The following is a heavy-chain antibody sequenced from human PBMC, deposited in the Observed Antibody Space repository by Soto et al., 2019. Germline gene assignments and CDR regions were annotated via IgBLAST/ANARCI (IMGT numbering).Heavy chain of an antibody. CDR2: IYSGGST. J-gene: IGHJ6*02. Sequence: SCAASGFTVSSNYMSWVRQAPGKGLEWVSVIYSGGSTYYADSVKGRFTISRDNSKNTLYLQMNSLRAEDTAVYYCARRASDLLLDYYGMDVWGQGTTVTVSS. CDR1: GFTVSSNY. D-gene: IGHD2-15*01. CDR3: ARRASDLLLDYYGMDV. V-gene: IGHV3-53*01.